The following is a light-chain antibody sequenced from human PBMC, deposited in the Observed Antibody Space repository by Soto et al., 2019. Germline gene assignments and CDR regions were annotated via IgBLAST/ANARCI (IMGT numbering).Light chain of an antibody. Sequence: QSALTQPASVSGSPGQSITISCTGTSSDVGGYNYVSWYQQPPGKAPNLMISEVSNRPSGVSNRFSGSKSGNTASLSISGLQAEDEADYYCSSYTSSSTLYVFGTGTKVTVL. V-gene: IGLV2-14*01. CDR2: EVS. CDR1: SSDVGGYNY. J-gene: IGLJ1*01. CDR3: SSYTSSSTLYV.